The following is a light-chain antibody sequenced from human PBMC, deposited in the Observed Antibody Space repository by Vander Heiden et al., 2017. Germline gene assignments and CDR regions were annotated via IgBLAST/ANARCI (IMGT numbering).Light chain of an antibody. CDR2: EAS. V-gene: IGLV3-21*02. CDR1: NIGGKN. Sequence: SYVLTPPPSVSVAPGQTDRITCGGNNIGGKNVHWNQQNPGQAPVLVVYEASVRPAGIPERFSGSNSGNTATLIINRVEAGDEADYYWQVWDSSTDQGVFGGGTKLTVL. J-gene: IGLJ3*02. CDR3: QVWDSSTDQGV.